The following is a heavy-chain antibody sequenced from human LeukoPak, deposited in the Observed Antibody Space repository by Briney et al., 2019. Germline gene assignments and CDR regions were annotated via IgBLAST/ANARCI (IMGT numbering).Heavy chain of an antibody. CDR2: INQDGSEK. CDR1: GFAFSGYW. D-gene: IGHD6-19*01. V-gene: IGHV3-7*01. CDR3: ARDDSSGWFHY. Sequence: GGSLRPSCPAAGFAFSGYWMNWVRQAPGKGPEWVANINQDGSEKYYVDSVKGRFTISRDNAKKSVYLEINSLRVEDTAVCYCARDDSSGWFHYWGQGALVTVSS. J-gene: IGHJ4*02.